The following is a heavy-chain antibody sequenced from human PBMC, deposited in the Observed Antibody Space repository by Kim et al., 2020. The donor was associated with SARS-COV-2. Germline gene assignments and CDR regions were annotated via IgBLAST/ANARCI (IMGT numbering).Heavy chain of an antibody. CDR3: ARGRYSYGSSYYYDMDV. Sequence: LKSRVTISVDTAKNQFSLRLTSVTAADTALYYCARGRYSYGSSYYYDMDVWGQGTTVTVSS. J-gene: IGHJ6*02. D-gene: IGHD5-18*01. V-gene: IGHV4-59*09.